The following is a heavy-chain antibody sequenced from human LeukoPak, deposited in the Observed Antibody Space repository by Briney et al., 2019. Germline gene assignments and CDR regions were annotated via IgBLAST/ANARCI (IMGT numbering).Heavy chain of an antibody. V-gene: IGHV1-2*02. CDR2: INPNSGGT. J-gene: IGHJ6*03. CDR3: ARGVRGYCSGGSCYSPIYYYYYMDV. D-gene: IGHD2-15*01. Sequence: ASVKVSCKASGYSFNSQGMNWVRQAPGQGLEWMGWINPNSGGTNYAQKFQGRVTMTRDTSISTAYMELSRLRSDDTAVYYCARGVRGYCSGGSCYSPIYYYYYMDVWGKGTTVTVSS. CDR1: GYSFNSQG.